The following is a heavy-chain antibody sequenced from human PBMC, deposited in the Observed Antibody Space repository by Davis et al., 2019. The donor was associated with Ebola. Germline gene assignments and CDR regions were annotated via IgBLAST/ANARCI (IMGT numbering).Heavy chain of an antibody. V-gene: IGHV3-74*01. CDR2: INSDGSST. CDR1: GFTFSSYR. CDR3: ARGIEEDY. J-gene: IGHJ4*02. Sequence: GESLKISCAASGFTFSSYRMHLVRQAPGKGLVWVSRINSDGSSTRYADSVKGRFTISRDNAKNTLCLQMNSLRAEDTAVYYWARGIEEDYWGQGTLVTVSS.